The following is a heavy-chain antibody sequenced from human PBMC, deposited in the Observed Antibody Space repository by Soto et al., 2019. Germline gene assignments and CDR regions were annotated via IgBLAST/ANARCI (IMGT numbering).Heavy chain of an antibody. CDR2: VYSSGNT. J-gene: IGHJ5*02. D-gene: IGHD2-21*01. V-gene: IGHV4-59*01. Sequence: QVQLQESGPGLVKPSETLSLTCTVSGDSITSYNWNWLRQPPGKALEWIGFVYSSGNTNYNPSLTSRVTISVDTSRNQFSLKVNSVTAADTAVYYCARRAVVAVTGSLENWLEPWGQGILVTVSS. CDR1: GDSITSYN. CDR3: ARRAVVAVTGSLENWLEP.